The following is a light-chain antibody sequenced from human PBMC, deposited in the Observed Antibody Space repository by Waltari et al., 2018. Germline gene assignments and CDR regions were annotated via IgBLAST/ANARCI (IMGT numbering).Light chain of an antibody. CDR1: QSLSSW. V-gene: IGKV1-5*01. CDR3: QQYNTYPWT. CDR2: DAS. J-gene: IGKJ1*01. Sequence: DIQMTQSPSTVSASVGDRVTITCRASQSLSSWLAWYQQKPGKAPKLLIYDASSLESGVPSRFSGSGSGTEFTLTISSLQPDDFAAYYCQQYNTYPWTFGQGTKVEIK.